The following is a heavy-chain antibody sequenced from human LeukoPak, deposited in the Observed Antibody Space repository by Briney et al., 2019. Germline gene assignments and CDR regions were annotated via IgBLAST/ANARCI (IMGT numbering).Heavy chain of an antibody. V-gene: IGHV3-7*05. D-gene: IGHD3-16*01. CDR3: VRDDYLGY. CDR2: IKEDGREK. J-gene: IGHJ4*02. CDR1: GFTISRYW. Sequence: GGSLRLSCAASGFTISRYWMAWVRQAPGKGQEWVAHIKEDGREKNYVDPVKGRFTISRDNAKNSVYLQMNSLRVEDTAVYYCVRDDYLGYWGQGTLVTVSS.